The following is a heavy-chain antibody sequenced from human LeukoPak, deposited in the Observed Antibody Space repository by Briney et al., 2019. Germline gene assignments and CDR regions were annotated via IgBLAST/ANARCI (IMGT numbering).Heavy chain of an antibody. D-gene: IGHD2-8*01. V-gene: IGHV5-51*01. CDR3: ARGYCTSSSCLSHAFEI. CDR1: GYRFTNHW. CDR2: IHPGDSDT. Sequence: GESLKISCKGSGYRFTNHWIAWVRQMPGKGLEWMGIIHPGDSDTGYSPSFQGQVSFSVDKSTRTAYLQWSSLKASDTAMYYCARGYCTSSSCLSHAFEIWGQGTMVTVSS. J-gene: IGHJ3*02.